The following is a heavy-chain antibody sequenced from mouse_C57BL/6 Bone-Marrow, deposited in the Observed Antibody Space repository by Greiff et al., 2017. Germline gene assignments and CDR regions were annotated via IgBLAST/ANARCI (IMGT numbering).Heavy chain of an antibody. J-gene: IGHJ4*01. D-gene: IGHD2-4*01. CDR2: FYPGSGSI. Sequence: VQRVESGAELVKPGASVKLSCKASGYTFTEYTIHWVKQRSGQGLEWIGWFYPGSGSIKYNEKFKDKATLTADKSSSTVYMELSRLTSEDSAVYFCARHGIYYDIRRGFYYAMDYWGQGTSVTVSS. CDR3: ARHGIYYDIRRGFYYAMDY. CDR1: GYTFTEYT. V-gene: IGHV1-62-2*01.